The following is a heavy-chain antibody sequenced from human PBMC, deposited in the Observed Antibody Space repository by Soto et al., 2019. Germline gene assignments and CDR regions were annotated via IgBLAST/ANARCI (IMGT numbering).Heavy chain of an antibody. CDR3: AKADRLYGMDV. CDR1: GFTFSSYG. CDR2: ISYDGSNK. J-gene: IGHJ6*02. V-gene: IGHV3-30*18. Sequence: GGSLRLSCAASGFTFSSYGMHWVRQAPGKGLEWVAVISYDGSNKYYADSVKGRFTISRDNSKNTLYLQMNSLRAEDRAVFYWAKADRLYGMDVWGQGTTVTVSS.